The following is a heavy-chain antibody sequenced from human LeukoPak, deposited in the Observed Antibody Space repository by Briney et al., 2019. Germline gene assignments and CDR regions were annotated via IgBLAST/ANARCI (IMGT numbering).Heavy chain of an antibody. CDR3: ARDFSSTSNWELDY. J-gene: IGHJ4*02. CDR2: INCNSGDT. CDR1: GYTFTDYF. Sequence: ASVKVSCKASGYTFTDYFIHWVRQAPGQGLEWMGRINCNSGDTEYAQKFQGRVTMTRDTSISTAYMELSRLTSDDTAVYYCARDFSSTSNWELDYWGQGTLVTVSS. D-gene: IGHD7-27*01. V-gene: IGHV1-2*06.